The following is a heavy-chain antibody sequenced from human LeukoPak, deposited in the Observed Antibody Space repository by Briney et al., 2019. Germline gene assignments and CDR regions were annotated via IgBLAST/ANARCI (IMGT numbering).Heavy chain of an antibody. CDR2: IYPGDSDT. D-gene: IGHD1-26*01. CDR3: ARAFRSYVWDAFDI. J-gene: IGHJ3*02. CDR1: GYSFTTYW. V-gene: IGHV5-51*01. Sequence: PGASLQISCKGSGYSFTTYWIGWVRQLPGKGLEWMGIIYPGDSDTRYSPSFQGQVTISADKSISTAYLQWSSLKASDTAMYYCARAFRSYVWDAFDIWGQGTMVTVSS.